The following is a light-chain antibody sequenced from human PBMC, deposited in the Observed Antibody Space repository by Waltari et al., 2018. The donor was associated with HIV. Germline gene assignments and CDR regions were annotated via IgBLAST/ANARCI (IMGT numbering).Light chain of an antibody. CDR1: GGSIASNY. Sequence: NFMLTQPHSVSESPGKTVTISCTGSGGSIASNYVQWYQQRPGSAPTTVIYEHNQRPSGVPDPFSGSIDSASNSASLTISGLKTEDEADYYCQSYDSITWVFGGGTKLTVL. CDR2: EHN. V-gene: IGLV6-57*02. J-gene: IGLJ3*02. CDR3: QSYDSITWV.